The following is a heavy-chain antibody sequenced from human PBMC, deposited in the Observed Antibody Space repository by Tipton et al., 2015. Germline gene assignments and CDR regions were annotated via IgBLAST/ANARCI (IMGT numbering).Heavy chain of an antibody. V-gene: IGHV4-28*03. Sequence: TLSLTCAVSGYSISSSYYWGWIRQSPGEGLEWIGYIYYSGSTNYNPSLRSRVAMSMDTSKNQFSLKLSSVIAADTAVYYCARASIIQGYYHDSSRYYLFNSWGQGTLVTVSS. CDR3: ARASIIQGYYHDSSRYYLFNS. CDR2: IYYSGST. CDR1: GYSISSSYY. D-gene: IGHD3-22*01. J-gene: IGHJ1*01.